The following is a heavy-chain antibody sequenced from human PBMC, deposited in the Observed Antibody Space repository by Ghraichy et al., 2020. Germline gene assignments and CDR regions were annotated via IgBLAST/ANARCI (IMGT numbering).Heavy chain of an antibody. J-gene: IGHJ6*02. D-gene: IGHD2-2*01. CDR3: ARDGRPLRYQLLFKYYYGMDV. CDR2: ISYDGSNK. Sequence: GGSLRLSCAASGFTFSSYAMHWVRQAPGKGLEWVAVISYDGSNKYYADSVKDRFTISRDNSKNTLYLQMNSLRAEDTAVYYCARDGRPLRYQLLFKYYYGMDVWGQGTTVTVSS. CDR1: GFTFSSYA. V-gene: IGHV3-30*04.